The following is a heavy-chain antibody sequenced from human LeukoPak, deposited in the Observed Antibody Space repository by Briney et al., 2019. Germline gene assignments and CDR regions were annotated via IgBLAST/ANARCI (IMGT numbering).Heavy chain of an antibody. Sequence: SETLSLTCTVSGGSISSYYWSWIRQPPGKGLEWIGYIYYSGSTNYNPSLKSRVTISVDTSKNQFSLNLSSVTAADTAVYYCARQDYYDSGGYAGDAFDIWGQGTMVTVSS. CDR1: GGSISSYY. D-gene: IGHD3-22*01. CDR2: IYYSGST. J-gene: IGHJ3*02. CDR3: ARQDYYDSGGYAGDAFDI. V-gene: IGHV4-59*01.